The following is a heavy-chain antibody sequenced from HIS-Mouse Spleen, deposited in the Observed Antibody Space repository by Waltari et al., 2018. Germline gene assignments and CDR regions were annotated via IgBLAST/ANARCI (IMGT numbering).Heavy chain of an antibody. J-gene: IGHJ3*02. V-gene: IGHV4-4*07. CDR1: GGSISRYY. CDR3: ARDFHDFWSGYYGGDKKHDAFDI. Sequence: QVQLQESGPGLVKPSETLSLTCTASGGSISRYYWSWIRQPAGKGPECSGRIYTSGSTNYNPSLKSRVTMSVDTSKNQFSLKLSSVTAADTAVYYCARDFHDFWSGYYGGDKKHDAFDIWGQGTMVTVSS. CDR2: IYTSGST. D-gene: IGHD3-3*01.